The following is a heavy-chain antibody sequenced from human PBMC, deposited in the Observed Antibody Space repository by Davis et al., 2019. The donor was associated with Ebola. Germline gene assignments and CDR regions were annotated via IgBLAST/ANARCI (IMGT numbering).Heavy chain of an antibody. Sequence: GGSLRLSCAASGFTVSSNYMSWVRQAPGKGLEWVSVIYSGGSTYYADSVKGRFTISRDNSKNTLYLQMNSLRVDDTAVYFCARDGRGSAAKAFDMWGQGTMVTVSS. D-gene: IGHD3-10*01. J-gene: IGHJ3*02. CDR3: ARDGRGSAAKAFDM. CDR2: IYSGGST. CDR1: GFTVSSNY. V-gene: IGHV3-53*01.